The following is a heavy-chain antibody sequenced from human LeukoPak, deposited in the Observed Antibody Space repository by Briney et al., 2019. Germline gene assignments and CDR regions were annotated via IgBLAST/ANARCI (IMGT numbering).Heavy chain of an antibody. CDR3: ARLIVVVTAIPGYFDY. V-gene: IGHV3-23*01. Sequence: GGSLSLSCAASGFTFSSYAMSWVRQAPGKGLEWVSAISGSGGSTYYADSVKGRFTISRDNSKNTLYLQMNSLRAEDTAVYYCARLIVVVTAIPGYFDYWGQGTLVTVSS. D-gene: IGHD2-21*02. CDR1: GFTFSSYA. CDR2: ISGSGGST. J-gene: IGHJ4*02.